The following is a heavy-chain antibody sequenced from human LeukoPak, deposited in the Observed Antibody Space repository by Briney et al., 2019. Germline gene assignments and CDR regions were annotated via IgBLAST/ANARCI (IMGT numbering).Heavy chain of an antibody. D-gene: IGHD6-13*01. CDR1: GFTFSSYA. V-gene: IGHV3-23*01. CDR3: AREGSSSWDV. J-gene: IGHJ6*02. Sequence: GGSLRLSCAASGFTFSSYAMSWVRQAPGKGLEWVSAISGSGCSTYYADSVKGRFTISRDNAKNSLYLQMNSLRDEDTAVYYCAREGSSSWDVWGQGTTVTVSS. CDR2: ISGSGCST.